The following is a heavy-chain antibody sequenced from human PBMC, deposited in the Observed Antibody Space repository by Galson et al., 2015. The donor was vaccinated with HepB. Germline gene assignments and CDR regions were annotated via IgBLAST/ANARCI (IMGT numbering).Heavy chain of an antibody. CDR1: GDSVSSNSAA. D-gene: IGHD3-10*01. J-gene: IGHJ3*02. CDR2: TYYRSKWYN. Sequence: CAISGDSVSSNSAAWNWIRQSPSGGLEWLGRTYYRSKWYNDYAVSVKSRITINPDTSKNQFSLHLKSVTPDDTAVYLCGRARGWVDIWGQGTLVTVSS. V-gene: IGHV6-1*01. CDR3: GRARGWVDI.